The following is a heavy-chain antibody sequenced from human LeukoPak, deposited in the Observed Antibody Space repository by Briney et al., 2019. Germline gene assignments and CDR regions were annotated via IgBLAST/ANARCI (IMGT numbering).Heavy chain of an antibody. D-gene: IGHD3-22*01. CDR2: ISSSSSYI. J-gene: IGHJ4*02. V-gene: IGHV3-21*01. CDR3: ARFGGYTYYFDY. CDR1: GFTFSSYS. Sequence: GGSLRLSCAASGFTFSSYSMNWVRQAPGKGLEWVSSISSSSSYIYYADSVKGRFTISRDNAKNSLYLQVNSLRAEDTAVYYCARFGGYTYYFDYWGQGTLVTVSS.